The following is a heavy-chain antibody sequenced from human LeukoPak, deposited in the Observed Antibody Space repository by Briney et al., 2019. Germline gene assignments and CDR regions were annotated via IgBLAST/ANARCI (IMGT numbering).Heavy chain of an antibody. V-gene: IGHV4-59*08. CDR1: GGSISSYY. CDR2: IFYSGST. Sequence: SETQSLTCTVSGGSISSYYWTWIRQPPGKGLEWIGYIFYSGSTNYNPSLKSRVTISVDTSKNQFSLKLSSVTAADTAVYYCARYYRYYYMDVWGKGTTVTVSS. CDR3: ARYYRYYYMDV. J-gene: IGHJ6*03.